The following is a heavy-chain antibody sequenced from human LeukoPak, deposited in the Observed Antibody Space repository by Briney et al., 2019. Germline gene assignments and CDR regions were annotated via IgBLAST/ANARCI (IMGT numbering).Heavy chain of an antibody. V-gene: IGHV3-21*01. CDR3: ARHHTIGGDWFDP. D-gene: IGHD1-26*01. CDR2: ITASSTAI. CDR1: GFTFNTYT. Sequence: GGSLRLSCAASGFTFNTYTMNWVRQAPGKGLEWGSSITASSTAIYSADSVKGRFTISRDNAKNSLYLQMNSLRAEDTAVYYCARHHTIGGDWFDPWGQGTLVTVSS. J-gene: IGHJ5*02.